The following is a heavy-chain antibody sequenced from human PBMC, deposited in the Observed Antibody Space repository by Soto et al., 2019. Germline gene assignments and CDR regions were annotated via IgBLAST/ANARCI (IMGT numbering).Heavy chain of an antibody. J-gene: IGHJ4*02. Sequence: PVGSLSLSCAASGFTFSSYDMSCVRQTPGKGLEWVSLFSGSGGDTYYADSVKGRLTISRDSSKNTLYLQMNSLGAEDTAVYCCAAATNSDSYTYWCQGTLVT. CDR3: AAATNSDSYTY. D-gene: IGHD6-19*01. CDR1: GFTFSSYD. CDR2: FSGSGGDT. V-gene: IGHV3-23*01.